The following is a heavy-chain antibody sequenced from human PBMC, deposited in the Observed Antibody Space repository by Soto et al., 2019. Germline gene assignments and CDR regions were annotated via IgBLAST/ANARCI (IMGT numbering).Heavy chain of an antibody. J-gene: IGHJ6*02. CDR2: INPNSGGT. Sequence: VASVKVSCKASGYTFTGYYMHWVRQAPGQGLEWMGWINPNSGGTNYAQKFQGWVTMTRDTSISTAYMELSRLRSDDTAVYYCARDIVLVSAAISSAYYYGMDVWGQRTTVTVSS. CDR1: GYTFTGYY. V-gene: IGHV1-2*04. CDR3: ARDIVLVSAAISSAYYYGMDV. D-gene: IGHD2-2*01.